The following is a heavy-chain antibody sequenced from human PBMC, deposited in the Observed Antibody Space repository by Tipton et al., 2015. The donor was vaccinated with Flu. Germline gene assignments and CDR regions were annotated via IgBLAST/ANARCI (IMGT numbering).Heavy chain of an antibody. CDR3: ARLVWSSHLDF. D-gene: IGHD3-3*01. V-gene: IGHV4-4*07. CDR1: GGSISSYY. CDR2: IYTIGST. J-gene: IGHJ4*02. Sequence: TLSLTCTVSGGSISSYYWSWIRQPAGKGLEWIGRIYTIGSTNYNPTLKSRITMSVDTAKNQFSLTLSSVAAAGTAANYCARLVWSSHLDFWGQGTLVTVSS.